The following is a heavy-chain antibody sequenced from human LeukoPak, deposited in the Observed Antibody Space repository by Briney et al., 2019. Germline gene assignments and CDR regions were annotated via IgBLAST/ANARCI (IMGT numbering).Heavy chain of an antibody. Sequence: GGSLRLSCAASGFTVSSNYMSWVRQAPGKGLEWVSVIYSGGSTYYADSVKGRFTISRDNSKNTLYLQMNSLRAEDTAVYYCARDHGSDILTGYYPDWGQGTLVTVSS. CDR1: GFTVSSNY. CDR2: IYSGGST. J-gene: IGHJ4*02. D-gene: IGHD3-9*01. V-gene: IGHV3-53*01. CDR3: ARDHGSDILTGYYPD.